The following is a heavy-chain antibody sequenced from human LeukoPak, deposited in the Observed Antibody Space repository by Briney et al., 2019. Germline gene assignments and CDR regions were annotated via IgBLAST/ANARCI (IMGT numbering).Heavy chain of an antibody. CDR3: ARGVRYCSGGSCLPY. J-gene: IGHJ4*02. Sequence: ASVKVSCKASGYTFTSYYMHWVRQAPGQGLEWMGIINPSGGSTSYAQKLQGRVTMTRNTSISTAYMELSSLRSEDTAVYYCARGVRYCSGGSCLPYWGQGTLVTVSS. D-gene: IGHD2-15*01. CDR2: INPSGGST. CDR1: GYTFTSYY. V-gene: IGHV1-46*01.